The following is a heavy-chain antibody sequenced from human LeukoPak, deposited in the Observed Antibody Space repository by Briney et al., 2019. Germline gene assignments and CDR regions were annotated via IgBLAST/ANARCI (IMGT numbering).Heavy chain of an antibody. J-gene: IGHJ4*02. CDR1: GGSFSGFY. V-gene: IGHV4-34*01. CDR2: INHSGST. CDR3: ARPVRRRVFDY. D-gene: IGHD6-6*01. Sequence: KTSETLSLTCAVYGGSFSGFYCNWIRQPPGKGLEWIGEINHSGSTNYNPSLKSRLTISLDTSKNQLFLNVSSVTAADTAVYYCARPVRRRVFDYWGQGTLVTVSS.